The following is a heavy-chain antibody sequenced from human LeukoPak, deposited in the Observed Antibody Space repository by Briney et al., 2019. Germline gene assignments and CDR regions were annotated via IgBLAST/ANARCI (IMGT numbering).Heavy chain of an antibody. D-gene: IGHD4-17*01. Sequence: SGTLSLTCTVSGGSISSYYWSWVRQPPGKGVEGMGYIFSSGSTSYSSSLKTRVAISVDTSNNQFSLKLSSVTAADTAVYYCARGRGTTTVTTYYFDYWGQGTLVTVSS. CDR3: ARGRGTTTVTTYYFDY. CDR1: GGSISSYY. CDR2: IFSSGST. J-gene: IGHJ4*02. V-gene: IGHV4-59*12.